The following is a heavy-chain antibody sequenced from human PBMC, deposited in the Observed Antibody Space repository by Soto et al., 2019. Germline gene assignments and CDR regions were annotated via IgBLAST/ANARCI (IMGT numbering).Heavy chain of an antibody. CDR3: ARGMGPRASDI. Sequence: GGSLRLSCAASGFTFSSYGMHWIRQAPGKGLEWVAVIWYDGSNKYYADSVKGRFTISRDNSKNALYLQMNSLRAEDTAVYYCARGMGPRASDIWGPGTMLTVSS. CDR2: IWYDGSNK. CDR1: GFTFSSYG. D-gene: IGHD2-8*01. J-gene: IGHJ3*02. V-gene: IGHV3-33*01.